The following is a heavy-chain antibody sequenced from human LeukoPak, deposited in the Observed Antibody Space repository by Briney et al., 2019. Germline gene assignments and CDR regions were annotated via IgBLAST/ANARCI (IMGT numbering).Heavy chain of an antibody. CDR3: AKDRCSSTSCYIFDY. J-gene: IGHJ4*02. D-gene: IGHD2-2*02. Sequence: GRSLRLSCTASGFTFTSYAMHWVRQAPGKGLEWVAVISYDASNKYYADSVKGRFTISRDNSKNTLYLQMNSLRAEDTAVYYCAKDRCSSTSCYIFDYWGQGTLVTVSS. CDR1: GFTFTSYA. V-gene: IGHV3-30*04. CDR2: ISYDASNK.